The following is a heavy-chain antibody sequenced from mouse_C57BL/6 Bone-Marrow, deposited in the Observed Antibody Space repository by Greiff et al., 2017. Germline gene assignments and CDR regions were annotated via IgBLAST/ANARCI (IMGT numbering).Heavy chain of an antibody. CDR3: TTYLFDY. CDR1: GFNIKDDY. J-gene: IGHJ2*01. CDR2: IDPESGDT. Sequence: EVKLMESGAGLVRPGDSVKLSCTASGFNIKDDYMHWVKQRPEQGLEWIGWIDPESGDTEYAAKFQGKATITADTSSNTAYLQLSSLTSEDTAVYYCTTYLFDYWGQGTTLTVSA. V-gene: IGHV14-4*01.